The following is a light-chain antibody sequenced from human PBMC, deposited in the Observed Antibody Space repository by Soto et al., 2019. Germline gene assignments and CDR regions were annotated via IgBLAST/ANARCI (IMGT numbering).Light chain of an antibody. J-gene: IGKJ5*01. CDR1: QSISSW. CDR2: KAS. V-gene: IGKV1-5*03. Sequence: DIQMTQYRSTLSASVEDSVTMTSRASQSISSWLAWYQQKPGKAPKVLIYKASTLESGVPSRFSGSGSGTDFTLTISSLQPEDFATYYCQQSYSTPITFGQGTRLEIK. CDR3: QQSYSTPIT.